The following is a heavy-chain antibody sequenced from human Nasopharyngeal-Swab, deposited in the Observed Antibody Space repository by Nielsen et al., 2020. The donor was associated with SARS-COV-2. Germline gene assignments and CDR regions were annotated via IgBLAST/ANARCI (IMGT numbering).Heavy chain of an antibody. Sequence: SETLSLTCPASGCPISSYSWSWIRQPPGKGLEWIGYIYDSGSTNYNPSLKSRVTISVDTSKNQYSLKLSSVTAADTAVYYCARHVSTTIFGVVIISYFDYWGQGTLVTVSS. D-gene: IGHD3-3*01. V-gene: IGHV4-59*08. CDR3: ARHVSTTIFGVVIISYFDY. J-gene: IGHJ4*02. CDR1: GCPISSYS. CDR2: IYDSGST.